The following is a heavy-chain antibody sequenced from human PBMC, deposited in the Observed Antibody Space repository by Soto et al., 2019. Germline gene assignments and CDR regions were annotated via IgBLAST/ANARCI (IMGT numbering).Heavy chain of an antibody. Sequence: GGSLRLSCAASGFTFSSYSMNWVRQAPGKGLEWVSSISSSSSYIYYADSVKGRFTISRDNAKNSLYLQMNSLRAEDTAVYYCGLLIAVAGAFDYWGQGTLVTVSS. CDR3: GLLIAVAGAFDY. CDR1: GFTFSSYS. V-gene: IGHV3-21*01. J-gene: IGHJ4*02. CDR2: ISSSSSYI. D-gene: IGHD6-19*01.